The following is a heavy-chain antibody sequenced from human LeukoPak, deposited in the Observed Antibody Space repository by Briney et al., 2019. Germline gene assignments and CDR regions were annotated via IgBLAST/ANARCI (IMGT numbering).Heavy chain of an antibody. CDR3: AKSPARGYSSSWYFDY. Sequence: GGSLRLSCAASGFTFSSYWMSWVRQAPGKGLEWVSAISNSGGSTYYADSVKGRFTISRDNSKNTVYLQMNSLRAEDTALYYCAKSPARGYSSSWYFDYWGQGTLVTVSS. CDR2: ISNSGGST. J-gene: IGHJ4*02. CDR1: GFTFSSYW. D-gene: IGHD6-13*01. V-gene: IGHV3-23*01.